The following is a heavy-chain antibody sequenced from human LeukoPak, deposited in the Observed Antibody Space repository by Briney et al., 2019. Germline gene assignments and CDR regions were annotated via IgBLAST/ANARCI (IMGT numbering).Heavy chain of an antibody. CDR1: GFTFSDHY. Sequence: GGSLRLSCAASGFTFSDHYMDWVRQAPGKGLEWVGRTRDKANSYTTEYAASVKGRFTFSRDDSKNSLYLQMNSLKTEDTAVYYCARNYYDGSAYYYDSWGQGTLVTVSS. D-gene: IGHD3-22*01. CDR2: TRDKANSYTT. J-gene: IGHJ5*01. V-gene: IGHV3-72*01. CDR3: ARNYYDGSAYYYDS.